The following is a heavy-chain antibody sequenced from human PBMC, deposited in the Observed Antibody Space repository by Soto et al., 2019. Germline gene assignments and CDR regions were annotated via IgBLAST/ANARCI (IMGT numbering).Heavy chain of an antibody. CDR2: INHSGST. V-gene: IGHV4-34*01. Sequence: SETLSLTYAVYGGSFSGYYWSWILQPPGKGLEWSGEINHSGSTNYNPSLKSRVTISVDTSKNQFSLKLSSVTAADTAVYYCSRGRRHYDILTGYYRGNAFDIWGQGTMVTVSS. CDR1: GGSFSGYY. D-gene: IGHD3-9*01. J-gene: IGHJ3*02. CDR3: SRGRRHYDILTGYYRGNAFDI.